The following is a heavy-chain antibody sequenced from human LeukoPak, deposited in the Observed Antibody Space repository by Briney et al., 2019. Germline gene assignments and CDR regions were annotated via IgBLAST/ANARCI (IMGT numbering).Heavy chain of an antibody. CDR2: VSGSGVNT. Sequence: GGSLGLSCAASGFTFSSYAMTWVRQAPGKGLEWVSAVSGSGVNTYYADSVKGRFTISRDNSKDTLYLQMNSLRAEDTAVYYCAKGDSRGSGSYYDDYWGQGTLVTVSS. CDR1: GFTFSSYA. CDR3: AKGDSRGSGSYYDDY. J-gene: IGHJ4*02. D-gene: IGHD3-10*01. V-gene: IGHV3-23*01.